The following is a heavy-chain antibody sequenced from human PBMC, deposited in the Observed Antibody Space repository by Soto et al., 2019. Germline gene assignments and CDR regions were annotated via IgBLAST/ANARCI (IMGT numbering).Heavy chain of an antibody. CDR3: AREGELGYCSSTSCRHDAFDI. Sequence: GASVKVSCKASGYTLTIYAIHWVRQAPGQRLEWMGWINASNGNTKYSQKFQGRVTITRDTSASTAYMELSSLRSEDTAVYYCAREGELGYCSSTSCRHDAFDIWCQGTMVTVSS. V-gene: IGHV1-3*01. D-gene: IGHD2-2*01. CDR2: INASNGNT. CDR1: GYTLTIYA. J-gene: IGHJ3*02.